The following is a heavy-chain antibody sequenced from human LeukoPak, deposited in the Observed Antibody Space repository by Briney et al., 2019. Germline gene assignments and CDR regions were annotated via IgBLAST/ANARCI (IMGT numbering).Heavy chain of an antibody. D-gene: IGHD3-10*02. CDR3: AKGARGSCSWYFDF. Sequence: GGSLRLSCAASGFTFSTYSMSWVRQAPGKGLEWVATIKPDGRDTYYVDSVKGRFTISRDNAKNSLDLQMNSLTTDDTALYYCAKGARGSCSWYFDFWGRGSLVTVSS. CDR2: IKPDGRDT. J-gene: IGHJ2*01. V-gene: IGHV3-7*03. CDR1: GFTFSTYS.